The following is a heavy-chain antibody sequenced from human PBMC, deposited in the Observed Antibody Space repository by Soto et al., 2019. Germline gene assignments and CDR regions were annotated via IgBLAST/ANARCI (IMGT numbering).Heavy chain of an antibody. Sequence: QVQLVQSGAEVKKPGASVKVSCKASGYTFTSYDINWVRQATGQGLEWMGWMNPNSGNTGHAQKFQSGVTMTRNTANSTAYMERSILRSEDTAVYYCAGERTGTTRMDVWGQGTTVTVSS. CDR1: GYTFTSYD. CDR2: MNPNSGNT. CDR3: AGERTGTTRMDV. D-gene: IGHD1-1*01. J-gene: IGHJ6*02. V-gene: IGHV1-8*01.